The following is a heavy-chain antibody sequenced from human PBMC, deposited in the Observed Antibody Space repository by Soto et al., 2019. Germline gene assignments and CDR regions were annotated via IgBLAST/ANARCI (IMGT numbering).Heavy chain of an antibody. CDR1: GGSISSSSNY. CDR2: IYSGGST. V-gene: IGHV3-53*01. Sequence: ETLSLTCTVSGGSISSSSNYMSWVRQAPGKGLEWVSVIYSGGSTYYADSVRGRFTISRDNSKNTLYLQMKSLRAEDTAVYYCARDPPATRHGMDVWGQGTTVTVSS. CDR3: ARDPPATRHGMDV. J-gene: IGHJ6*02.